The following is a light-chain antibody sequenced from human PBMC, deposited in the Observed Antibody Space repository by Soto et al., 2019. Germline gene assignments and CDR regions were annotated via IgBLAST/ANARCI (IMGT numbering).Light chain of an antibody. Sequence: DIQMTQSPSSLSASVGDRVTMTCRASQSMSNYLNWYQQKLGKAPKLLIYAASTLQSGVPSRFSGSGSGTDFTLTISSLQPEDFATYYCQQSYSTPWTFXQGTKVDIK. CDR1: QSMSNY. CDR2: AAS. J-gene: IGKJ1*01. V-gene: IGKV1-39*01. CDR3: QQSYSTPWT.